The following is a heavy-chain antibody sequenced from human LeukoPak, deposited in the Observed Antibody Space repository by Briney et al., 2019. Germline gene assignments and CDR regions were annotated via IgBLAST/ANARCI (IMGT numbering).Heavy chain of an antibody. J-gene: IGHJ2*01. V-gene: IGHV4-38-2*01. CDR2: IYHSGST. CDR1: GYSISSGYY. CDR3: ARFFTGHLYFDL. Sequence: SETLSLTCAVSGYSISSGYYWGWIRQPPGKGLEWIGSIYHSGSTYYNPSLKSRVTISVDTSKNQFSLKLSSVTAADTAVYYCARFFTGHLYFDLWGRGTLVTVSS.